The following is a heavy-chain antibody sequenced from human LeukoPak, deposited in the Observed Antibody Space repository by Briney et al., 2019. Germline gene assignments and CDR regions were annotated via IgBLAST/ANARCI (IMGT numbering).Heavy chain of an antibody. CDR1: GYSVSSGYY. CDR3: ARAPAAAKYYYDSSGYGIRGAFDI. V-gene: IGHV4-38-2*02. J-gene: IGHJ3*02. D-gene: IGHD3-22*01. Sequence: PSETLSLTCTVSGYSVSSGYYWGWIRQPPGKGLEWIGSMYHSGDTYYNPSLKSRVTISVDTSKNQFSLKLSSVTAADTAVYYCARAPAAAKYYYDSSGYGIRGAFDIWGQGTMVTVSS. CDR2: MYHSGDT.